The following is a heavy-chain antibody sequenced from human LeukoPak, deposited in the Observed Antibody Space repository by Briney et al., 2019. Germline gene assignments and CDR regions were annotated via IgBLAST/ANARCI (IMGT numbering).Heavy chain of an antibody. D-gene: IGHD3-22*01. V-gene: IGHV7-4-1*02. CDR2: INTNTGNP. Sequence: TSVKVSCKASGYTLTSYAMNWVRQAPGQGIEWMGSINTNTGNPTYAQGFTGRFVFSLDTSVSTAYLQISSLKAEDTAVYYCARERYDSRGVFDYWGQGTLVTVSS. J-gene: IGHJ4*02. CDR1: GYTLTSYA. CDR3: ARERYDSRGVFDY.